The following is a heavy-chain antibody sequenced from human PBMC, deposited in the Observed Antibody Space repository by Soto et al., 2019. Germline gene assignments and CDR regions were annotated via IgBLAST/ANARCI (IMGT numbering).Heavy chain of an antibody. CDR2: IKPNGSNK. V-gene: IGHV3-7*01. CDR1: EFNFGDYY. D-gene: IGHD5-12*01. J-gene: IGHJ4*02. Sequence: PGGSMRLSCAASEFNFGDYYMAWVRQSPGKGLEWLSNIKPNGSNKNYADSVKGRFTISRDNAKNSLDLQMNSLTAEDTAVYYCASVAIWGQGTLVTVSS. CDR3: ASVAI.